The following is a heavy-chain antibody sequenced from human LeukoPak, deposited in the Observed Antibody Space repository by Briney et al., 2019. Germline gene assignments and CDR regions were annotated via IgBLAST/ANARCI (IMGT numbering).Heavy chain of an antibody. CDR3: ARDATRGGAFDI. V-gene: IGHV4-31*03. CDR2: IYHSGST. D-gene: IGHD3-16*01. CDR1: GESLSSSGYY. J-gene: IGHJ3*02. Sequence: SQTLSLTCNVSGESLSSSGYYWSWIRQHPGKGLEWIGYIYHSGSTYYNPSLKSRVTISVDRSKNQFSLKLSSVTAADTAVYYCARDATRGGAFDIWGQGTMVTVSS.